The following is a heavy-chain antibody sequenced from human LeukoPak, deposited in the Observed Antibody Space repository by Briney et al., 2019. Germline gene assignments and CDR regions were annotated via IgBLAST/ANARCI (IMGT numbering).Heavy chain of an antibody. Sequence: SETLSLTCAVYGGSFSGYYWSWIRQPPGKGLEWIGEINHSGSTNYNPSLKSRVTISVDTSKDQFSLKLSSVTAADTAVYYCARGSTGHWYFDLWGRGTLVTVSS. CDR3: ARGSTGHWYFDL. D-gene: IGHD1-1*01. CDR2: INHSGST. CDR1: GGSFSGYY. V-gene: IGHV4-34*01. J-gene: IGHJ2*01.